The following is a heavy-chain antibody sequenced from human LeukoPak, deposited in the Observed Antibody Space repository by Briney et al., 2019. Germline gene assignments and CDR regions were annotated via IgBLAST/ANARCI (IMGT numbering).Heavy chain of an antibody. CDR1: GYIFTHYW. CDR3: ARQSRDGSKTRGYYFDY. D-gene: IGHD3-10*01. CDR2: IYPADSDP. V-gene: IGHV5-51*01. Sequence: GESLKISCQVSGYIFTHYWIGWVRQMPGKGLESMGLIYPADSDPTSSPSFQGQVTISADKSIRTVSLQRSRLKASDTAMYYCARQSRDGSKTRGYYFDYWGQGALVTVSS. J-gene: IGHJ4*02.